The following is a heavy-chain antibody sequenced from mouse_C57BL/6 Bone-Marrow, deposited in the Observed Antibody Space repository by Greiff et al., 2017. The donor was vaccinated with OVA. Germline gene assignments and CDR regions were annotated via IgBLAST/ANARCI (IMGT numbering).Heavy chain of an antibody. CDR3: TTYPYYYGSSEDAMDY. D-gene: IGHD1-1*01. J-gene: IGHJ4*01. V-gene: IGHV14-4*01. CDR1: GFNIKDDY. CDR2: IDPENGDT. Sequence: EVKLQESGAELVRPGASVKLSCTASGFNIKDDYMHWVKQRPEQGLEWIGWIDPENGDTEYASKFQGKATITADTSSNTDYLQLSSLTSEDTAVYYCTTYPYYYGSSEDAMDYWGQGTSVTVSS.